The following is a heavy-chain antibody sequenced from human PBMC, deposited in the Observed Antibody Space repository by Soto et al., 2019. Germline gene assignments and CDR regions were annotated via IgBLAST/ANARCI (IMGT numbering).Heavy chain of an antibody. V-gene: IGHV1-69*13. J-gene: IGHJ6*02. CDR3: AREDIVVVVAANYYYYGMDV. Sequence: GASVKVSCKASGGTFSSYAISWVRQAPGQGLEWMGGIIPIFGTANYAQKFQGRVTITADGSTSTAYMELSSLRSEDTAVYYCAREDIVVVVAANYYYYGMDVWGQGTTVTVSS. CDR1: GGTFSSYA. CDR2: IIPIFGTA. D-gene: IGHD2-15*01.